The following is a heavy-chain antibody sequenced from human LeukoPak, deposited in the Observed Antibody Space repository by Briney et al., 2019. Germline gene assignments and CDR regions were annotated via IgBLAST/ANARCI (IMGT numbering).Heavy chain of an antibody. CDR3: ARVMNYYDSSGYYYA. D-gene: IGHD3-22*01. Sequence: ASVKVSCKASGYTFTGYYMHWVRQAPGQGLEWMGWINPNSGGTNYAQKFQGRVTMTRDTSISTAYMELSRLRSDDTAVYYCARVMNYYDSSGYYYAWGQGTTVTVSS. CDR2: INPNSGGT. V-gene: IGHV1-2*02. J-gene: IGHJ6*02. CDR1: GYTFTGYY.